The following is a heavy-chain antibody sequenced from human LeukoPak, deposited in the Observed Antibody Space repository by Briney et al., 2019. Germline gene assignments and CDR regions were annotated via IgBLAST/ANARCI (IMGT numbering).Heavy chain of an antibody. D-gene: IGHD2-2*01. CDR2: IYYSGST. CDR3: ARHDIVVVPADGSIFDY. V-gene: IGHV4-39*01. J-gene: IGHJ4*02. CDR1: GGSISSIYY. Sequence: SETLSLTCTVSGGSISSIYYWGWIRQPPGKGLEWIGSIYYSGSTYYNPSLKSRVTISVDTSKNQFSLKLSSVTAADTAVYYCARHDIVVVPADGSIFDYWGQGTLVTVSS.